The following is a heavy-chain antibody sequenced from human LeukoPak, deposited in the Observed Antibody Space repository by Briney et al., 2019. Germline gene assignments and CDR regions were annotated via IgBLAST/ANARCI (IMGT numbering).Heavy chain of an antibody. V-gene: IGHV3-48*03. D-gene: IGHD1-20*01. J-gene: IGHJ4*02. CDR3: AHSITGADFGY. CDR2: ISSSGSTI. Sequence: GGSLRLSCAASGFTFSSYEMNWVRQAPGKGLEWVSYISSSGSTIYYADSVKGRFTISRDNAKNSLYLQMNSLRAEDTAVYYCAHSITGADFGYWGQGTLVTVSS. CDR1: GFTFSSYE.